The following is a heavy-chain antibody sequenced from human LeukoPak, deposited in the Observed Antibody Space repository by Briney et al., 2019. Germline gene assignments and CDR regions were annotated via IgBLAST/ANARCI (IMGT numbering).Heavy chain of an antibody. J-gene: IGHJ4*02. CDR2: INHSGST. D-gene: IGHD3-22*01. Sequence: PSETLSLTCAVYGGSFSGYYWSWIRQPPGKGLEWIGEINHSGSTNYNPSLKSRVTISVDTSKNQFSLKLSSVTAADTAVYYCARVRNRYDSSGYFDYWGQGTPVTVSS. CDR3: ARVRNRYDSSGYFDY. CDR1: GGSFSGYY. V-gene: IGHV4-34*01.